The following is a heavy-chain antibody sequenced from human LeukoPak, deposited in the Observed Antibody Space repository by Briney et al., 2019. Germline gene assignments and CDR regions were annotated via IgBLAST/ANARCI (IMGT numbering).Heavy chain of an antibody. J-gene: IGHJ5*02. CDR1: GYTFTNYG. CDR3: ARDYCSGGSCYYNWFDP. V-gene: IGHV1-18*01. D-gene: IGHD2-15*01. Sequence: ASVKVSCKASGYTFTNYGISWVRQAPGQGLEWMGWSSGYNGNTHYAQNLQGRVTMTTDTSTSTAYMELRSLRSDDTAVYYCARDYCSGGSCYYNWFDPWGQGTLVTVSS. CDR2: SSGYNGNT.